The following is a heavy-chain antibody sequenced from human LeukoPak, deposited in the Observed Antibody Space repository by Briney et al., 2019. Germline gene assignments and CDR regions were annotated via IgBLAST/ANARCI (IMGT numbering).Heavy chain of an antibody. D-gene: IGHD1-26*01. V-gene: IGHV3-64*01. CDR1: GFTFSSYA. CDR2: ISSNGGST. CDR3: ARSRTPGIVGAAFDY. J-gene: IGHJ4*02. Sequence: GGSLRLSCAASGFTFSSYAMHWVRQAPGKGLEYVSAISSNGGSTYYANSVKGRFTISRDNSKNTLYLQMGSLRAEDMAVCYCARSRTPGIVGAAFDYWGQGTLVTVSS.